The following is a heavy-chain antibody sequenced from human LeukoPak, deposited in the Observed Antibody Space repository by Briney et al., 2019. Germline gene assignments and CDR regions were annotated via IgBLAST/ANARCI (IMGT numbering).Heavy chain of an antibody. V-gene: IGHV4-4*07. D-gene: IGHD3-10*01. CDR3: ARAIWYGSGTTAFDY. CDR1: GGSISSYY. Sequence: SETLSLTCTVSGGSISSYYWSWIRQPAGKGLEWIGRIYNSGSTNYNTNYNPSLTSRVTMSVDTSKNQFSLKLNSVTAADTAVYFCARAIWYGSGTTAFDYWGQGTLVTDSP. CDR2: IYNSGST. J-gene: IGHJ4*02.